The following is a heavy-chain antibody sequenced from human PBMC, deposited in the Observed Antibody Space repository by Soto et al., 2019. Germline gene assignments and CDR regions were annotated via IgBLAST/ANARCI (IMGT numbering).Heavy chain of an antibody. J-gene: IGHJ4*02. Sequence: GGSLRLSCAAAGVTFSSDAMSWVRQAPGKGLEWGSASSGRGGSTYYADSGKGRFTISRENSKNTQYMQMNSMRAEDTALYSCAKAVGGYSYGPLYYWGQGTPVTVSS. CDR1: GVTFSSDA. V-gene: IGHV3-23*01. CDR3: AKAVGGYSYGPLYY. CDR2: SSGRGGST. D-gene: IGHD5-18*01.